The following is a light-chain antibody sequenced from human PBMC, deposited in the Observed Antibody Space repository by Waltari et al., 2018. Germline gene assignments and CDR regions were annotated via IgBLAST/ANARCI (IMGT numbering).Light chain of an antibody. CDR2: ETS. CDR3: QKYGTLPAT. Sequence: EIVLTQSPGTLSLSPGERATLSCRASQSISKYLVWYQQKPGQPPRLLIYETSIRATGLPDRFSGSGSGTDFSLTISRLEPEDFAVYYCQKYGTLPATFGQGTKVEIK. CDR1: QSISKY. V-gene: IGKV3-20*01. J-gene: IGKJ1*01.